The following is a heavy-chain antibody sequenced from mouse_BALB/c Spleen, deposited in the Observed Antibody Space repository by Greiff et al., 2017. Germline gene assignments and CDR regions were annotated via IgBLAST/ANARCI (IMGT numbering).Heavy chain of an antibody. CDR1: GFNIKDTY. D-gene: IGHD2-3*01. J-gene: IGHJ4*01. Sequence: EVQLQQSGAELVKPGASVKLSCTASGFNIKDTYMHWVKQRPEQGLEWIGRIDPANGNTKYDPKFQGKATITADTSSNTAYLQLSSLTSEDTAVYYCARSDAYYAMDYWGQGTSVTVSS. CDR2: IDPANGNT. V-gene: IGHV14-3*02. CDR3: ARSDAYYAMDY.